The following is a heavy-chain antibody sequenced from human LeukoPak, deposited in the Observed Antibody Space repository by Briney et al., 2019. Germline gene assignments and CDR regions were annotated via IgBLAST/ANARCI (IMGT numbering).Heavy chain of an antibody. J-gene: IGHJ4*02. Sequence: KTGGSLRLSCAASGCTFSDYYMSWIRQAPGKGLEWVSYISSSGSTIYYADSVKGRFTISRDNAKNSLYLQMNSLRAEDTAVYYCARDLVAVAGRDYWGQGTLVTVSS. V-gene: IGHV3-11*01. CDR2: ISSSGSTI. D-gene: IGHD6-19*01. CDR3: ARDLVAVAGRDY. CDR1: GCTFSDYY.